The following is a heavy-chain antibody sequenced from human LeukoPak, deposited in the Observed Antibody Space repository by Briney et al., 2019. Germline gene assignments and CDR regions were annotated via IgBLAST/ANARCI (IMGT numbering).Heavy chain of an antibody. CDR2: INPSGGST. V-gene: IGHV1-46*01. CDR3: ARGYVFLLAVAGYYFDY. J-gene: IGHJ4*02. D-gene: IGHD6-13*01. Sequence: ASVKVSCKASGYTFTSYYMHWVRQAPGQGLEWMGIINPSGGSTSYAQKFQGRVTMTRDTSTSTVYMELSSLRSEDTAVYYCARGYVFLLAVAGYYFDYWGQGALVTVSS. CDR1: GYTFTSYY.